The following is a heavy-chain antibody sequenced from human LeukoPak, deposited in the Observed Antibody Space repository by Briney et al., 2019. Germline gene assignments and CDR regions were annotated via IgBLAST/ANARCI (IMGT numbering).Heavy chain of an antibody. D-gene: IGHD6-19*01. CDR2: IHFSGAN. CDR3: ARQDSSGWYGSFDY. V-gene: IGHV4-39*01. J-gene: IGHJ4*02. Sequence: WVRQPPGKGLEWIGSIHFSGANYYNPSLKSRVTISVDTSKNQFSLTLSSLTAADTAVYYCARQDSSGWYGSFDYWGQGILVTVSS.